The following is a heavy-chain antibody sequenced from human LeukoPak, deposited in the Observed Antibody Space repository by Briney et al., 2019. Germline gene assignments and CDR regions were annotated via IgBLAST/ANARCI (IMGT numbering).Heavy chain of an antibody. CDR2: IIPIFGTA. CDR1: GGTFSSYA. J-gene: IGHJ4*02. Sequence: GASVKVSCKASGGTFSSYAISWVRQAPGQGLEWMGGIIPIFGTANYAQKFQGRVTITADESTSTAYMELSSLRSEDTAVYYCARTCSSTSCYGIWGQGTLVTVSS. CDR3: ARTCSSTSCYGI. D-gene: IGHD2-2*01. V-gene: IGHV1-69*13.